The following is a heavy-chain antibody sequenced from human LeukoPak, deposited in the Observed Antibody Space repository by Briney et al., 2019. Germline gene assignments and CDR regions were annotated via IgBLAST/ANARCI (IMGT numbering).Heavy chain of an antibody. Sequence: ASVKVSCKVSGYTLTELSTHWVRQAPGKGLEWMGGFDPEDGETIYAQKFQGRVTMTEDTSTDTAYMELSSLRSEDTAVYYCATDYYDSSGYYYNYWGQGTLVTVSS. D-gene: IGHD3-22*01. J-gene: IGHJ4*02. CDR2: FDPEDGET. V-gene: IGHV1-24*01. CDR1: GYTLTELS. CDR3: ATDYYDSSGYYYNY.